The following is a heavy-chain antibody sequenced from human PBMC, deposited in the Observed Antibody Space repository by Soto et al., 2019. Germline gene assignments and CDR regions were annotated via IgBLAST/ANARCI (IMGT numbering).Heavy chain of an antibody. D-gene: IGHD6-19*01. CDR2: ISSSSSYI. CDR3: ARVAVADPYYYYYGMDV. V-gene: IGHV3-21*01. Sequence: PGNGLEWVSSISSSSSYIYYADSVKGRFTISRDNAKNSLYLQMNSLRAEDTAVYYCARVAVADPYYYYYGMDVWGQGTTVT. J-gene: IGHJ6*02.